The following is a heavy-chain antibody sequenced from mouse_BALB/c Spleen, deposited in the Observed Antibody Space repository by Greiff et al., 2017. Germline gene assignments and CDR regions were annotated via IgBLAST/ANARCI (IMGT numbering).Heavy chain of an antibody. D-gene: IGHD1-1*01. CDR1: GFSLTSYG. CDR2: IWAGGST. J-gene: IGHJ4*01. CDR3: ARGLYYYGSSPYYYAMDY. V-gene: IGHV2-9*02. Sequence: QVQLKESGPGLVAPSQSLSITCTVSGFSLTSYGVHWVRQPPGKGLEWLGVIWAGGSTNYNSALMSRLSISKDNSKSQVFLKMNSLQTDDTAMYYCARGLYYYGSSPYYYAMDYWGQGTSVTVSS.